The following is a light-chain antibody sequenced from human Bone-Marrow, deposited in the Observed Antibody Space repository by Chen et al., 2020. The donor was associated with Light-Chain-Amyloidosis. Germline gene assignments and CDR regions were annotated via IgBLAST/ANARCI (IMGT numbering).Light chain of an antibody. Sequence: QSALPQPASVSGSPGQPITLSCTGTSSDVGGDNHVSWYPQHPDKAPKLMIYEVTNRPSWVPDRFSGSKSDNTASLTISGLQTEDEADYFCSSYTITNTLVFGSGTRVTVL. J-gene: IGLJ1*01. CDR3: SSYTITNTLV. CDR1: SSDVGGDNH. CDR2: EVT. V-gene: IGLV2-14*01.